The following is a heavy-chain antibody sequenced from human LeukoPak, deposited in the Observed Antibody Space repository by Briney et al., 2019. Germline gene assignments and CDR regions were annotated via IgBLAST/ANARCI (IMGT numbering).Heavy chain of an antibody. CDR3: AKFLWFGESS. J-gene: IGHJ4*02. V-gene: IGHV3-30*02. Sequence: GGSLRLSCPASGFTFSSYAMSWVRQAPGKGLEWVAFIRYDGSNKYYADSVKGRFTISRDNSKNTLYLQMNSLRAEDTAVYYCAKFLWFGESSGGQGTLVTVSS. CDR1: GFTFSSYA. D-gene: IGHD3-10*01. CDR2: IRYDGSNK.